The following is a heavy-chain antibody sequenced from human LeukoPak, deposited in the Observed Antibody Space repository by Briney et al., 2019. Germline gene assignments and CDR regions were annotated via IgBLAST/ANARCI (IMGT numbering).Heavy chain of an antibody. D-gene: IGHD3-22*01. J-gene: IGHJ4*02. V-gene: IGHV3-21*01. CDR3: ARDNWDSSGYYYPFDY. CDR2: ISSSSSYI. Sequence: GRSLRLSCAASGFTFSSYSMNWVRQAPGKGLEWVSSISSSSSYIYYADSVKGRFTIPRDNAKNSLYLQMNSLRAEDTAVYYCARDNWDSSGYYYPFDYWGQGTLVTVSS. CDR1: GFTFSSYS.